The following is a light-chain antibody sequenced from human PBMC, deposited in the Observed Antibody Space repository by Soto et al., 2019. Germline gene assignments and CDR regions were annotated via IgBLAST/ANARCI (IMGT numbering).Light chain of an antibody. Sequence: EIVLTQSPGTLSLSPGERATLSCRASQSVGSSYLAWYQQKPGQAPRLLIFDASSRATGIPDRFSGSVSGTDFTLTISRLEPEDFAVYYCQQYGSSSITFGQGTRLEIK. CDR3: QQYGSSSIT. V-gene: IGKV3-20*01. J-gene: IGKJ5*01. CDR2: DAS. CDR1: QSVGSSY.